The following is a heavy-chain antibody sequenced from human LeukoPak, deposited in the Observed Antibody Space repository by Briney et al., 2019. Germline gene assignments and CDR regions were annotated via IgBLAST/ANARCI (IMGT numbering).Heavy chain of an antibody. J-gene: IGHJ4*02. D-gene: IGHD6-19*01. CDR1: GYTFTSYD. CDR3: ARDSSGWHYFDY. Sequence: ASVKVSCKASGYTFTSYDINWVRQAAGHGLEWVGWMNPNSGNTGYAPKFQGRVTMTRSTSINTAYMELSSLRSDDTAVYYCARDSSGWHYFDYWGQGTLVTVSS. V-gene: IGHV1-8*01. CDR2: MNPNSGNT.